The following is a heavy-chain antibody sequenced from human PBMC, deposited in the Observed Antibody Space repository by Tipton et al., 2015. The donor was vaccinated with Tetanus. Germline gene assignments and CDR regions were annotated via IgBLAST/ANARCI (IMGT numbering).Heavy chain of an antibody. J-gene: IGHJ6*02. V-gene: IGHV4-59*01. D-gene: IGHD3-9*01. CDR3: ARVGGYYDILTGYRYYGMDA. CDR1: GGSISSYY. CDR2: IYYSGST. Sequence: TLSLTCTVSGGSISSYYWSWIRQPPGKGLEWIGYIYYSGSTNYNPSLKSRVTISVDTSKNQFSLKLSSVTAADTAVYYCARVGGYYDILTGYRYYGMDAWGQGTTVTVSS.